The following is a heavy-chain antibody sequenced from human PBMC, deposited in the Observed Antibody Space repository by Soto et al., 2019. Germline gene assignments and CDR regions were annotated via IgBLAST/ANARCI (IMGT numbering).Heavy chain of an antibody. J-gene: IGHJ6*02. Sequence: GESLKISCKGSGYTLTNYWIGWVRQMPGKGPEWMGIIYPGDSDTKYNPSFQGQVTISADKSITTTYLQWSSLKASDTAIYYCAASIFYYGMDVWGQGTTVTVSS. CDR1: GYTLTNYW. CDR2: IYPGDSDT. CDR3: AASIFYYGMDV. V-gene: IGHV5-51*01.